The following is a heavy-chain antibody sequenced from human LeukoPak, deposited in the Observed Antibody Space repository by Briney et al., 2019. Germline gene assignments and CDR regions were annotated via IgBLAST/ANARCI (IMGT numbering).Heavy chain of an antibody. CDR2: IYYSGST. J-gene: IGHJ4*02. CDR3: ARVRVIDLYFDY. D-gene: IGHD3-22*01. V-gene: IGHV4-59*01. CDR1: GGSISSYY. Sequence: SETLSLTCTVSGGSISSYYWSWIRQPAGKGLEWIGYIYYSGSTNYNPSLKSRVSISVDTSKNQFSLKLSSVTAADTAVYYCARVRVIDLYFDYWGQGTLVTVSS.